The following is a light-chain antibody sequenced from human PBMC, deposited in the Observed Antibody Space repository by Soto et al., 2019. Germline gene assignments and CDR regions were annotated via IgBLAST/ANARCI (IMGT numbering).Light chain of an antibody. J-gene: IGLJ1*01. CDR1: SSNIGAGYD. Sequence: QAAVAQPTSVSWAPGQKVTISCTGSSSNIGAGYDLRWYQQLPGTAPKLLLYGNINRPSGVPDRFSGSKSGTSASLAITGLQAEDEADYYCQSYDSSLSAYVFGTGTKVTVL. CDR3: QSYDSSLSAYV. CDR2: GNI. V-gene: IGLV1-40*02.